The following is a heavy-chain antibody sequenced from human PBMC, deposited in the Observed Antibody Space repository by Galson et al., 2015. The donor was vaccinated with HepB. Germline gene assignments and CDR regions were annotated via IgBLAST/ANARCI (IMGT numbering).Heavy chain of an antibody. CDR2: IRGDSSDS. CDR1: GFTFGNYA. V-gene: IGHV3-23*03. CDR3: AKHRVSWSPRYDDSDV. Sequence: SLRLSCAASGFTFGNYAMSWVRQAPGKGLEWVSVIRGDSSDSFYGDSVGGRFTIFRDNSKDSLFLRVNTLNADDTAVYFCAKHRVSWSPRYDDSDVWGQGTTVTVSS. J-gene: IGHJ6*02. D-gene: IGHD4-11*01.